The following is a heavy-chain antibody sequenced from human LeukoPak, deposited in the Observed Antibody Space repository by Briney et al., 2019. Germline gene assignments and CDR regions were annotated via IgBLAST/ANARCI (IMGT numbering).Heavy chain of an antibody. CDR2: INHSGST. V-gene: IGHV4-34*01. J-gene: IGHJ6*02. D-gene: IGHD3-10*01. CDR1: GGSFSGYY. CDR3: ARGKVGYYYGSGSYYSPAERGYGMDV. Sequence: PSETLSLTRAVYGGSFSGYYWSWIRQPPGKGLEWIGEINHSGSTNYNPSLKSRVTISVDTSKNQFSLKLSSVTAADTAVYYCARGKVGYYYGSGSYYSPAERGYGMDVWGQGTTVTVSS.